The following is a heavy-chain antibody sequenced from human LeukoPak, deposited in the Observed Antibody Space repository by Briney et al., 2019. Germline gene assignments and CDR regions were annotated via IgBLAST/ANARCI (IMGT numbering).Heavy chain of an antibody. J-gene: IGHJ6*02. V-gene: IGHV3-33*06. CDR1: GFTFSSYG. Sequence: GGSLRLSCAASGFTFSSYGIHWVRQVPGKGLEWVAVVWYDGKNKFYGDSVKGRFTISRDNSKNTVDLQMNSLRGEDTAVYYCAKRGTRATQGMDVWGQGTTVTVSS. CDR3: AKRGTRATQGMDV. D-gene: IGHD3-16*01. CDR2: VWYDGKNK.